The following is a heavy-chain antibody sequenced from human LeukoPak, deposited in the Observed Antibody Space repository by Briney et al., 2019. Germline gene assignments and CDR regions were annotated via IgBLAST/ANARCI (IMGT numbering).Heavy chain of an antibody. J-gene: IGHJ4*02. D-gene: IGHD2-15*01. Sequence: SETLSLTCTFSGGSISSYYWSWLRQPPGKGLEWIGYIYYSGSTNYNPSLKSRVTMPVDTSKNQFSLKLSSVTAADAAVYYCASVHCSGGSCYHFDCWGQGTLVTVSS. CDR2: IYYSGST. CDR1: GGSISSYY. V-gene: IGHV4-59*01. CDR3: ASVHCSGGSCYHFDC.